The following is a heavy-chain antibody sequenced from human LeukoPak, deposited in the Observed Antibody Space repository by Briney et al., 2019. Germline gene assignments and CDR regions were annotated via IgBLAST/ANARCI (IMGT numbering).Heavy chain of an antibody. CDR3: ARVLHYGYVLLFDY. CDR1: GFTFSSYS. D-gene: IGHD3-10*01. CDR2: ISSSSSYI. Sequence: GGSLRLSCAASGFTFSSYSMNWVRQAPGKGLEWVSSISSSSSYIYYADSVKGRFTISRDNAKNSLYLQMNSLRAEDTAVYYCARVLHYGYVLLFDYWGQGTLVTVSS. V-gene: IGHV3-21*01. J-gene: IGHJ4*02.